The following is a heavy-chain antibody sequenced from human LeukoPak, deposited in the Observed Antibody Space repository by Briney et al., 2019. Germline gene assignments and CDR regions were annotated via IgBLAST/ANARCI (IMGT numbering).Heavy chain of an antibody. CDR2: IYPGDSDT. CDR1: GYSFTTYW. CDR3: ARRPCSGGSCRFDY. V-gene: IGHV5-51*01. D-gene: IGHD2-15*01. J-gene: IGHJ4*02. Sequence: GESLKISCTGFGYSFTTYWIGWVRQMPGKGLEWMGIIYPGDSDTRYSPSFQGQVTISADKSISSAYLQWSSLKASDTAMYYCARRPCSGGSCRFDYWGQGTLVTVSS.